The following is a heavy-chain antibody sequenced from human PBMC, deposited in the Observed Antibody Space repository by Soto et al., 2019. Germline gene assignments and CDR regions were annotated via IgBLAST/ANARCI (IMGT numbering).Heavy chain of an antibody. J-gene: IGHJ3*02. D-gene: IGHD5-12*01. CDR2: ISSSSSYI. CDR3: PFSGYDRSAFDI. CDR1: GFTFSSYS. V-gene: IGHV3-21*01. Sequence: PGGSLRLSCAASGFTFSSYSMNWVRQAPGKGLEWVSSISSSSSYIYYADSVKGRFTISRDNAKNSLYLQMNSLRAEDTAVYYCPFSGYDRSAFDIWGQGTMVTVSS.